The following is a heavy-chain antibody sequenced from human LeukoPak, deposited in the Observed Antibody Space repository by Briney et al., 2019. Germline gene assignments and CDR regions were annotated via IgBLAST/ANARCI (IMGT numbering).Heavy chain of an antibody. Sequence: PSETLSLTCTVSGGSISSYYWSWIRQPPGKGLEWIGYIYYSGSTYYNPSLKSRVTISVDTSKNLFSLKLSSVTAADTAVYYCARESRPFCPFAYWGQGVLVTVSS. J-gene: IGHJ4*02. CDR2: IYYSGST. CDR1: GGSISSYY. D-gene: IGHD2-2*01. V-gene: IGHV4-59*01. CDR3: ARESRPFCPFAY.